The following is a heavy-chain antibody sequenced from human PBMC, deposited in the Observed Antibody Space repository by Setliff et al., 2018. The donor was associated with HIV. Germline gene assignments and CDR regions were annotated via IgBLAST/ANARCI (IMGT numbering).Heavy chain of an antibody. Sequence: GESLKISCAASGFTFSGAEIHWVRQAAGKGLEWVGRIRSKADKYATDYGASAKGRFIISRDDSKNTAFLQVDSLNTGDTASYYCGRHVDGYCSATSCFVMSWHWGQGTLVTVSS. D-gene: IGHD2-2*01. V-gene: IGHV3-73*01. CDR3: GRHVDGYCSATSCFVMSWH. J-gene: IGHJ4*02. CDR2: IRSKADKYAT. CDR1: GFTFSGAE.